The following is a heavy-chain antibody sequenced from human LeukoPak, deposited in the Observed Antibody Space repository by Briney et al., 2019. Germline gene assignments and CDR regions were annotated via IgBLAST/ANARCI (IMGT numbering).Heavy chain of an antibody. J-gene: IGHJ3*02. CDR1: GGSVSSDNYY. V-gene: IGHV4-61*01. Sequence: SETLSLTCTVSGGSVSSDNYYWTWIRQPPGKGLEWIGYIYHSGNTKYNPSLRSRVTISVDTSKNQFSLKLSSVTAADTAVYYCASHKYCGGDCYHDAFDIWGQGTMVTVSS. D-gene: IGHD2-21*02. CDR3: ASHKYCGGDCYHDAFDI. CDR2: IYHSGNT.